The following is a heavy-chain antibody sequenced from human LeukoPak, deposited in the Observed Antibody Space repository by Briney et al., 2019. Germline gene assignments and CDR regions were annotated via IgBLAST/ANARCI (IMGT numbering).Heavy chain of an antibody. CDR3: AKGLVPAAIRVVDY. Sequence: GGSLRLSCAASGFTFSSYAMSWVRQAPGKGLEWVSAISASGGSTYYADSVKGRFTISRDNSQNTLYLQVNSLRAEGTAVYYCAKGLVPAAIRVVDYWGQGTLVTVSS. CDR2: ISASGGST. CDR1: GFTFSSYA. V-gene: IGHV3-23*01. D-gene: IGHD2-2*01. J-gene: IGHJ4*02.